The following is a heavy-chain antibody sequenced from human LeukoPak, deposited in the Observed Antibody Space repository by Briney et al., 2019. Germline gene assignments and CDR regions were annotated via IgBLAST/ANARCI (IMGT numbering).Heavy chain of an antibody. J-gene: IGHJ4*02. V-gene: IGHV3-20*04. Sequence: GGSLRLSCAASGFTFDDYGMSWVRQAPGKGLEWVSGINWNGGSTGYADSVKGRFTISRDNAKNSLYLQMNSLRAEDTALYYCAGDSYGDYARYFDYWGQGTLVTVSS. CDR2: INWNGGST. D-gene: IGHD4-17*01. CDR3: AGDSYGDYARYFDY. CDR1: GFTFDDYG.